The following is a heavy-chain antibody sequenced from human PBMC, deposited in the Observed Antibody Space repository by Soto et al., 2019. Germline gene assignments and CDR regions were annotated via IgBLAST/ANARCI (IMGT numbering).Heavy chain of an antibody. Sequence: EVQLVESGGGLVKPGGSLRLSCAASGFTVSSYIMNWVRQAPGKGLEWVSSISSSSSYIYYADSVKGRFTISRDNAKNSLYLQMNSLRAEDTAVYYCARVVAVAGNYFDYWGQGTLVTVS. CDR2: ISSSSSYI. CDR1: GFTVSSYI. V-gene: IGHV3-21*01. D-gene: IGHD6-19*01. J-gene: IGHJ4*02. CDR3: ARVVAVAGNYFDY.